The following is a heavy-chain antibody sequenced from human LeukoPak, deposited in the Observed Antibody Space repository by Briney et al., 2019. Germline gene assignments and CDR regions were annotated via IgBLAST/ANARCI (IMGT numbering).Heavy chain of an antibody. V-gene: IGHV3-11*04. CDR3: ARDPYSGGYGDYYYYYMDL. Sequence: GGSLRLSCTASGFTFRDYYVTWIRQAPGKGLEWVSYIRSTGSSTAYADSVKSRFTISRDNAKNSLYLQMNSLRAEDTAVYYCARDPYSGGYGDYYYYYMDLWGQGTTVTISS. CDR2: IRSTGSST. J-gene: IGHJ6*03. CDR1: GFTFRDYY. D-gene: IGHD1-26*01.